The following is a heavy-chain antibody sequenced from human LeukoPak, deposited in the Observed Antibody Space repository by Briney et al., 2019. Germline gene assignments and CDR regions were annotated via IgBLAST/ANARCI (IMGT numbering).Heavy chain of an antibody. Sequence: SVKVSCKASGGTFSSYAISWVRQAPGQGLEWMGGIIPIFGTANYAQKFQGRVTITTDESTSTAYMELSSLRSEDTAVYYCARDSLGYCSSTSCRSGGYYYYMDVWGKGTTVTVSS. D-gene: IGHD2-2*01. CDR3: ARDSLGYCSSTSCRSGGYYYYMDV. J-gene: IGHJ6*03. CDR2: IIPIFGTA. CDR1: GGTFSSYA. V-gene: IGHV1-69*05.